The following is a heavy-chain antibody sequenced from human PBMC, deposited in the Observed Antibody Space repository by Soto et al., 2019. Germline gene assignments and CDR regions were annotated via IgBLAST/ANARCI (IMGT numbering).Heavy chain of an antibody. CDR2: IKFDESIT. CDR3: ERGIRNYYGVDV. D-gene: IGHD2-15*01. V-gene: IGHV3-74*01. Sequence: EVQLVESGGGLVQPGGSLRLSCAASGFTFNSYWMHWVRQAPGKGLVWGSRIKFDESITNYADSVQGRFTISRDNAKNTVYLQMNSLRVEDTAVYYCERGIRNYYGVDVWGQGTTVTVSS. J-gene: IGHJ6*02. CDR1: GFTFNSYW.